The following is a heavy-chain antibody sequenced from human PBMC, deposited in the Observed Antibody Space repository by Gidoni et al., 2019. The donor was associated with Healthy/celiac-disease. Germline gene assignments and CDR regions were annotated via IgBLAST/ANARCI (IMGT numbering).Heavy chain of an antibody. V-gene: IGHV3-53*01. CDR3: ARGGDYFDY. CDR2: IYGGGST. Sequence: EVQLVESGGGLVQPGGSLRLSCEASGSTFSSNYMSLVRQAPRKGLEWVSVIYGGGSTYYADSVKGRFTISRDNSKNTLYLQMNSLRAEDTAVYYCARGGDYFDYWGQGTLVTVSS. CDR1: GSTFSSNY. J-gene: IGHJ4*02.